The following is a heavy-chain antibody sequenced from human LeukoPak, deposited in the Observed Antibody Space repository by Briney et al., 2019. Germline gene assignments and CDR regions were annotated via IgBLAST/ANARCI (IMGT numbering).Heavy chain of an antibody. J-gene: IGHJ4*02. CDR1: GFTFSSYW. D-gene: IGHD3-16*01. Sequence: GGSLRLSCVASGFTFSSYWMNWVRQAPGKGLEWVANIKQDGSEKYYVDSVKGRFTISRDNAKNSLYLRMNSLRAEDTAVYYCARDKGDGFYWGQGTLVAVSS. CDR2: IKQDGSEK. V-gene: IGHV3-7*01. CDR3: ARDKGDGFY.